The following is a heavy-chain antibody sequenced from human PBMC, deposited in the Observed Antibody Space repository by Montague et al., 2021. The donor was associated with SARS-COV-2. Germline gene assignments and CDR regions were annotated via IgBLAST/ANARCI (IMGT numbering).Heavy chain of an antibody. CDR3: ARTYYDILTDYYNRGAFDI. D-gene: IGHD3-9*01. CDR1: GGSISSYY. CDR2: IYYSGST. Sequence: SETLSLTCTVSGGSISSYYWSWIRQPPGKGLEWIGYIYYSGSTNYNPSLKSRVTISVDTSKNQFSLKLSSVTAADTAVYYCARTYYDILTDYYNRGAFDIWGQGTMVTVSS. J-gene: IGHJ3*02. V-gene: IGHV4-59*08.